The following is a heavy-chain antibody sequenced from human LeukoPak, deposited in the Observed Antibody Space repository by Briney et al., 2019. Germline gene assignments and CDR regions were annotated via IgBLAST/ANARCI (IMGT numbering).Heavy chain of an antibody. J-gene: IGHJ4*02. D-gene: IGHD3-10*01. V-gene: IGHV7-4-1*02. CDR2: INTNTGNP. CDR3: ARDSFLRVRGVISY. Sequence: ASVKVSCKASGYTFTSYGISWLRQAPGQGLEWMGWINTNTGNPTYAQGFTGRFVFSLDTSVSTAYLQISSLKAEDTAVYYCARDSFLRVRGVISYWGQGTLVTVSS. CDR1: GYTFTSYG.